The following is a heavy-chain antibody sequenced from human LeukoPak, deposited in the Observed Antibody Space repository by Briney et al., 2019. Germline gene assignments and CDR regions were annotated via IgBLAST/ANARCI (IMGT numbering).Heavy chain of an antibody. CDR1: GYTFTGYF. CDR3: ARDSLPED. Sequence: GASVTVSCKASGYTFTGYFMHWVRQAPGQGLEWMGWINPNSGGTNYAQKFQGRVTMTRDTAISTAYMALSRLRSDDTAVYYCARDSLPEDWGQGTLVTVSS. V-gene: IGHV1-2*02. CDR2: INPNSGGT. J-gene: IGHJ4*02. D-gene: IGHD1-14*01.